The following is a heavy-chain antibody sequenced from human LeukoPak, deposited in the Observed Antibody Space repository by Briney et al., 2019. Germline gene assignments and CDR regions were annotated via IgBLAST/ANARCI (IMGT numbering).Heavy chain of an antibody. CDR2: IYSGGST. Sequence: GGSLRLSCAASGFTVICNYMSWLRQAPGKGLEWVSVIYSGGSTYYADSVKGRFTTSRDNSKNTLYLQMNSLRAEDTAVYYCASASGIQTLDYYYMDVWGKGTTVTVSS. J-gene: IGHJ6*03. V-gene: IGHV3-53*01. CDR1: GFTVICNY. CDR3: ASASGIQTLDYYYMDV. D-gene: IGHD6-13*01.